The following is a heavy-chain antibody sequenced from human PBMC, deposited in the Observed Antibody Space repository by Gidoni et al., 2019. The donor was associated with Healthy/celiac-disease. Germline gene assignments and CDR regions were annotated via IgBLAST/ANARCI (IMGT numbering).Heavy chain of an antibody. CDR2: INPSGGST. J-gene: IGHJ6*02. Sequence: QVQLVQSGAEVKKPGASVKVSCKASGYTFTSYYMHWVRQAPGNGLEWMGIINPSGGSTSNAQKFRGRVTMTRDTSTSTVYMELSSLRSEDTAVYYCARRRRNPYDYYYGMDVWGQGTTVTVSS. CDR3: ARRRRNPYDYYYGMDV. V-gene: IGHV1-46*01. D-gene: IGHD3-16*01. CDR1: GYTFTSYY.